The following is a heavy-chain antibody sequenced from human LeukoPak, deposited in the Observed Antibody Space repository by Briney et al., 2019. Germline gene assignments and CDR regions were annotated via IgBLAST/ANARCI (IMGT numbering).Heavy chain of an antibody. D-gene: IGHD4-11*01. Sequence: GGSLRLSCAASGFTFSSYAMSWVRQAPGKGLEWVSAISGSGGSTYYADSVKGRFTISRDNSKNTLYLQMNSLRAEDTAVYYCSNGDYYYYGIDVWGQGTTVTVSS. J-gene: IGHJ6*02. CDR1: GFTFSSYA. V-gene: IGHV3-23*01. CDR2: ISGSGGST. CDR3: SNGDYYYYGIDV.